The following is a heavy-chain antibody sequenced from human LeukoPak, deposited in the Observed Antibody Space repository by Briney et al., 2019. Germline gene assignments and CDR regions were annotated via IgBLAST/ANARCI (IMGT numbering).Heavy chain of an antibody. J-gene: IGHJ4*02. CDR3: ARAPGYSSGWYYFDY. Sequence: SGGSLRLSCAASGFTFSSYAMHWVRQAPGKGLEWGAVISYDGSNKYYADSVKGRFTISRDNSKNTLYLQMNSLRAEDTAVYYCARAPGYSSGWYYFDYWGQGTLVTVSS. CDR1: GFTFSSYA. CDR2: ISYDGSNK. D-gene: IGHD6-19*01. V-gene: IGHV3-30*04.